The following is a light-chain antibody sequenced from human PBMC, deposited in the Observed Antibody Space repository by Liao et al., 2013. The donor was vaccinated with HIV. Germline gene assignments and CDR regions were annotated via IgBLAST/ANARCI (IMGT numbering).Light chain of an antibody. CDR3: QAWDSGSGAYV. V-gene: IGLV3-1*01. CDR2: QDT. J-gene: IGLJ1*01. Sequence: SYELTQPPSVSVSPGHTASITCSGDKLGDKYACWYHQKPGQSPILVIYQDTKRPSGIPERFSGSNSGNTATLTIRGTQAMDEADYYCQAWDSGSGAYVFGTGTKVTVL. CDR1: KLGDKY.